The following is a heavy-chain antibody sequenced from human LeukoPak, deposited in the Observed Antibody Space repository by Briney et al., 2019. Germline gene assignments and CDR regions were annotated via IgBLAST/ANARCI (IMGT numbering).Heavy chain of an antibody. CDR1: GGSISSYY. CDR2: IYYSGST. D-gene: IGHD6-13*01. V-gene: IGHV4-59*01. Sequence: SETLSLTCTVSGGSISSYYWSWIRQPPGKGLEWIGYIYYSGSTNYNPSLKSRVTISVDTSKNQFSLKLSSVTAADTAVYYCARTRKIAAAGLRFDYWGQGTLVTVSS. CDR3: ARTRKIAAAGLRFDY. J-gene: IGHJ4*02.